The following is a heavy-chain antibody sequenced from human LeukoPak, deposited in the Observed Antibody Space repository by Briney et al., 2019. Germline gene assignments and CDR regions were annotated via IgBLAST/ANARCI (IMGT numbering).Heavy chain of an antibody. CDR3: AKGGKGYFEWFVDY. D-gene: IGHD3-9*01. Sequence: GGSLRLSCAASGFTFYDYAMHWVRQAPGKGLEWVSGISWNSGSIGYADSVKGRFTISRDNAKNSLYLQMNSLRAEDTALYYCAKGGKGYFEWFVDYWGQGTLVTVSS. J-gene: IGHJ4*02. V-gene: IGHV3-9*01. CDR1: GFTFYDYA. CDR2: ISWNSGSI.